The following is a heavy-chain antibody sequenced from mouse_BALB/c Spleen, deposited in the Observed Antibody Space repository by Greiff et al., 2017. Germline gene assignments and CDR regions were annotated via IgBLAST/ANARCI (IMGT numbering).Heavy chain of an antibody. CDR2: ISYDGSN. J-gene: IGHJ3*01. D-gene: IGHD1-1*01. CDR3: ARDGSSYEAWFAY. CDR1: GYSITSCYY. V-gene: IGHV3-6*02. Sequence: EVQLQESGPGLVKPSQSLSLTCSVTGYSITSCYYWNWIRQFPGNKLEWMGYISYDGSNNYNPSLKNRISITRDTSKNQFFLKLNSVTTEDTATYYCARDGSSYEAWFAYWGQGTLVTVSA.